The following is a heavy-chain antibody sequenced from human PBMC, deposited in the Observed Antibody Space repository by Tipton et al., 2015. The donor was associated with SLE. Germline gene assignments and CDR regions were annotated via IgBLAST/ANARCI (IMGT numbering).Heavy chain of an antibody. CDR3: ARGLFGGSYDY. CDR1: GGSFSGYY. V-gene: IGHV4-34*01. Sequence: TLSLTCAVYGGSFSGYYWSWIRQPPGKGLEWIGEINHSGSTNYNPSLKSRVTISVDTSKNQFSLKLSSVTAADTALFYCARGLFGGSYDYWGQGTLVTVSS. J-gene: IGHJ4*02. CDR2: INHSGST. D-gene: IGHD1-26*01.